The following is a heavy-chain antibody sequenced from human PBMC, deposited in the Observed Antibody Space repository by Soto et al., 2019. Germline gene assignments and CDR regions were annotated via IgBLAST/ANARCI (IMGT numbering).Heavy chain of an antibody. CDR2: IIPIFGTA. CDR3: ARFFGDYGEGYFDY. Sequence: GASVKVSCKASGGTFSSYAISWVRQAPGQGLEWMGGIIPIFGTANYAQKFQGRVTITADESTSTAYMELSSLRSEDTAVYYCARFFGDYGEGYFDYWGQGTLVTVSS. V-gene: IGHV1-69*13. J-gene: IGHJ4*02. CDR1: GGTFSSYA. D-gene: IGHD4-17*01.